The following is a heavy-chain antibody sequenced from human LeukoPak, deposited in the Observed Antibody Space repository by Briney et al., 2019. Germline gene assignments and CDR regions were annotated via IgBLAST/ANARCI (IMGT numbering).Heavy chain of an antibody. V-gene: IGHV4-59*01. CDR1: GGSISSYY. CDR2: IYYSGST. D-gene: IGHD5-24*01. Sequence: SETLSLTCTVSGGSISSYYWSWIRQPPGKGLEWIGYIYYSGSTNYNPSLKSRVTISVDTSTTTVYMELSGLRSEDTAIYYCARIRDGYNDAYDIWGQGTVVTVPS. J-gene: IGHJ3*02. CDR3: ARIRDGYNDAYDI.